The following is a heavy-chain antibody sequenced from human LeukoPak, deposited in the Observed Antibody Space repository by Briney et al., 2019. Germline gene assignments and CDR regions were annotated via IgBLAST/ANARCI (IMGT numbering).Heavy chain of an antibody. CDR2: ISSSSSYI. CDR3: ARDSAMIVVYYFDY. Sequence: PGGSLRLSCAASGFTFSSYSMNWVRQAPGKGLEWASSISSSSSYIYYADSVKGRFTISRDNAKNSLYLQMNSLRAEDTAVYYCARDSAMIVVYYFDYWGQGTLVTVSS. CDR1: GFTFSSYS. D-gene: IGHD3-22*01. V-gene: IGHV3-21*01. J-gene: IGHJ4*02.